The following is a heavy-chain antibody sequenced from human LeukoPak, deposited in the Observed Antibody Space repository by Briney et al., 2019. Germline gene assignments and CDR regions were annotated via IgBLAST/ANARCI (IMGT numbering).Heavy chain of an antibody. CDR3: ARVWLPAAIPSDFDY. CDR1: GGTFSSYA. J-gene: IGHJ4*02. Sequence: SVKVSCKASGGTFSSYAISWVRQAPGQGLEWMGRIIPILGIANYGQKFQGRVTITADKSTSTAYMELSSLRSEDTAVYYCARVWLPAAIPSDFDYWGQGTLVTVSS. D-gene: IGHD2-2*01. V-gene: IGHV1-69*04. CDR2: IIPILGIA.